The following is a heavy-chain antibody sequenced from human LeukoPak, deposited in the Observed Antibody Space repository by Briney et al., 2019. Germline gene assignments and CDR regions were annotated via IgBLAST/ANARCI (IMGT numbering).Heavy chain of an antibody. Sequence: GGSLRLSCAASGFTFSSYWMSWVRQAPGKGLEWVANIKQDGSEKYYVDSVKGRFTISRDNAKNSLYLQMNSLRAEDTAVYYCARSRYCSSTSCYTDYYYYMDVWGRGTTVTVSS. D-gene: IGHD2-2*02. CDR1: GFTFSSYW. V-gene: IGHV3-7*01. CDR3: ARSRYCSSTSCYTDYYYYMDV. CDR2: IKQDGSEK. J-gene: IGHJ6*03.